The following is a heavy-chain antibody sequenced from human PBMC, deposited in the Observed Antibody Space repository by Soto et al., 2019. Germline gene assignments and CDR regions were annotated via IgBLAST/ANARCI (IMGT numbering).Heavy chain of an antibody. V-gene: IGHV1-2*04. Sequence: ASVKVSCKASGYTFTGYYMHWVRQAPGQGLEWMGWINPKSGGTSTAQKFQGWVTMTTDTSISTASMELTRLTSDDTAIYYCARGDSTDCSNGVCSFFYNHDMDVWGQGTTVTVS. CDR1: GYTFTGYY. D-gene: IGHD2-8*01. CDR2: INPKSGGT. CDR3: ARGDSTDCSNGVCSFFYNHDMDV. J-gene: IGHJ6*02.